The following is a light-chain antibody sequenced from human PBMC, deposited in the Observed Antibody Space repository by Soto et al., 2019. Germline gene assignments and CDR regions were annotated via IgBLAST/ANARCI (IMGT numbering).Light chain of an antibody. V-gene: IGKV3-15*01. CDR3: QQYSNWPRT. Sequence: EIVMTQSPVTLSVSPGERVTLSCRASQSVSSYLAWYQQKPGQPPRLLIQGASTRATGIPARFSGSGSETEFSLTISSLQSEDFVVYYCQQYSNWPRTFGQGTKVEIK. CDR1: QSVSSY. J-gene: IGKJ1*01. CDR2: GAS.